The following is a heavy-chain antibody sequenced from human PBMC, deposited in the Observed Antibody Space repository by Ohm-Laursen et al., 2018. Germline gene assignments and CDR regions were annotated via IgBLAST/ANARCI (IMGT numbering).Heavy chain of an antibody. D-gene: IGHD3-3*01. Sequence: VASVKVSCNASGYTFNTYGISWVRQAPGQGLEWMGWISAYKRNTHYAENFQGRVTMTRDTSISTAYMELSRLRSDDTAVYYCAREDDFWSGYRGMDVWGQGTTVTVS. CDR3: AREDDFWSGYRGMDV. CDR2: ISAYKRNT. J-gene: IGHJ6*02. CDR1: GYTFNTYG. V-gene: IGHV1-18*01.